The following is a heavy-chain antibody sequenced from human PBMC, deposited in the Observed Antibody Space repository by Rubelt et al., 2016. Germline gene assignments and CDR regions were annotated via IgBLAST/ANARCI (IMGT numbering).Heavy chain of an antibody. J-gene: IGHJ4*02. CDR3: AKDFRLNTAPAGTSYFDY. CDR1: GFTFSTYG. D-gene: IGHD6-13*01. CDR2: ISYDGSNQ. Sequence: VQLLESGGGLVQPGGSLRLSCAASGFTFSTYGMHWVRQAPGKGLEWVAVISYDGSNQYYADPVKGRFTISRDNAKNTLLLEMNSLSVEDTAVYYCAKDFRLNTAPAGTSYFDYWGQGTLVTVSS. V-gene: IGHV3-30*18.